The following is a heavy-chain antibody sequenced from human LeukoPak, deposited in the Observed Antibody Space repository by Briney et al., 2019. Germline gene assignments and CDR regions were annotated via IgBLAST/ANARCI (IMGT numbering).Heavy chain of an antibody. CDR3: ARSISGRSFGYCFDY. CDR2: IYPGDSDT. J-gene: IGHJ4*02. Sequence: GESLKISCKGSGYSFTSYWIGWVRQMPGKGLEWMGIIYPGDSDTRYSPSFQGQVTISADKSISTAYLQWSSLKASDTAMYYCARSISGRSFGYCFDYWGQGTLVTVSS. V-gene: IGHV5-51*01. D-gene: IGHD3-10*01. CDR1: GYSFTSYW.